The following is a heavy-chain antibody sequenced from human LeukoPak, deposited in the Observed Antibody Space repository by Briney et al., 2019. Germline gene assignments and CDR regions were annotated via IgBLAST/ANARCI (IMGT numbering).Heavy chain of an antibody. CDR3: ARGEAFHYDSSGYPDY. CDR1: GFSLSTYG. D-gene: IGHD3-22*01. CDR2: IWYDGNTK. J-gene: IGHJ4*02. Sequence: AGRSLRLSCAASGFSLSTYGMHWVRQAPGKGLEWVAVIWYDGNTKYYADSVKGRFTISRDKSKNTLYLQMNSLKPEDTAVYYCARGEAFHYDSSGYPDYWGQGTLVTVSS. V-gene: IGHV3-33*01.